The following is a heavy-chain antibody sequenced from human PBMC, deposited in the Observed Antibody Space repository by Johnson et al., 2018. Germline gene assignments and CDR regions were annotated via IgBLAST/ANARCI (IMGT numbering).Heavy chain of an antibody. CDR3: TRPGCSSTSCWGYYYYYMDV. D-gene: IGHD2-2*01. CDR1: GFTFGDYA. CDR2: IRSKAYGGTT. Sequence: VQLVESGGGLVQXGRSLRLXCTASGFTFGDYAMSWFRQAPGKGLEWVGFIRSKAYGGTTEYAASVKGRFTISRDDSKSIAYLPMNSLKTEDTTVYYCTRPGCSSTSCWGYYYYYMDVWGKGTTVTVSS. V-gene: IGHV3-49*03. J-gene: IGHJ6*03.